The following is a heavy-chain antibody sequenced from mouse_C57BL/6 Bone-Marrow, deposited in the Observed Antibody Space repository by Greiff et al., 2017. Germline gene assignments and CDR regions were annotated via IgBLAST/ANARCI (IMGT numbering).Heavy chain of an antibody. V-gene: IGHV5-17*01. J-gene: IGHJ1*03. Sequence: EVKLEESGGGLVKPGGSLKLSCAASGFTFSDYGMHWVRQAPEKGLEWVAYISSGSSTIYYADTVKGRFTISRDTAKNTLFLQMTSLRSEDTAMYYCARTGYYYGSSYPWYFDVWGTGTTVTVSS. D-gene: IGHD1-1*01. CDR2: ISSGSSTI. CDR1: GFTFSDYG. CDR3: ARTGYYYGSSYPWYFDV.